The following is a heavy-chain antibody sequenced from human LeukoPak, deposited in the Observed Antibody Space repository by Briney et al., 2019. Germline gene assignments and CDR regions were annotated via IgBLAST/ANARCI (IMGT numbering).Heavy chain of an antibody. Sequence: GGSLRLSCAASGFTFSSYSMSWVRQAPGKGLEWVSYISSSSSIIYYANSVKGRFTISRDNAKNSLYLQMNSLRDEDTAVYYCARGVEGSYYYDSSGKGNALDIWGQGTMVTVSS. CDR3: ARGVEGSYYYDSSGKGNALDI. D-gene: IGHD3-22*01. V-gene: IGHV3-48*02. CDR2: ISSSSSII. J-gene: IGHJ3*02. CDR1: GFTFSSYS.